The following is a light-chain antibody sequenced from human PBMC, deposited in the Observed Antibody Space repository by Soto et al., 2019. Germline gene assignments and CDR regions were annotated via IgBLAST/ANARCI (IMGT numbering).Light chain of an antibody. V-gene: IGLV2-14*01. CDR3: SSYTSATTYV. CDR2: DVS. Sequence: QSVLTQPASVSGSPGQLITISCTGTSSDVGAYNYDSWYQQYPGEAPRVIIYDVSHRPAGVSNRFSGSKSGNTASLTISGLQTRDEADYYCSSYTSATTYVFGTGTKVTVL. J-gene: IGLJ1*01. CDR1: SSDVGAYNY.